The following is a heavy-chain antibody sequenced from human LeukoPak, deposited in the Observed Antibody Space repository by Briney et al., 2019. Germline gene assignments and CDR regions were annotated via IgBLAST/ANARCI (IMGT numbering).Heavy chain of an antibody. J-gene: IGHJ4*02. V-gene: IGHV4-59*08. Sequence: SETLSLTCTVSGGSLSGHCWTWMRQPPRKGLEWIGYVSYSGTTNYNPSLKSRVTISLDTSKNQFSLRLSSVTAADTAVYYSARLASGSYGPLTPFDYWGQGTLVTVSS. D-gene: IGHD1-26*01. CDR2: VSYSGTT. CDR3: ARLASGSYGPLTPFDY. CDR1: GGSLSGHC.